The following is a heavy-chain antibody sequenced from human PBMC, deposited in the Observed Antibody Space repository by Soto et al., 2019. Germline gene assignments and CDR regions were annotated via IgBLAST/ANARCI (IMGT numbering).Heavy chain of an antibody. CDR3: ARAPKVSGSSQIRHDF. V-gene: IGHV4-34*01. CDR2: ISQSVNT. D-gene: IGHD6-25*01. J-gene: IGHJ4*02. Sequence: PSETLSLTCSIYRVYISGYYWSWLRQPPGKGREWIGEISQSVNTIYSPSLKSRVSISIDTSKKQFSRNLASVSAADTAVYYCARAPKVSGSSQIRHDFWGQGTLVTVSS. CDR1: RVYISGYY.